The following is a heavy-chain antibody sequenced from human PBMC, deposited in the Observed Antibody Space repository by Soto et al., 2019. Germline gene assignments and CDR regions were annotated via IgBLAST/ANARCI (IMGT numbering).Heavy chain of an antibody. V-gene: IGHV4-59*08. D-gene: IGHD2-15*01. Sequence: SETLSVTCTVSCGSISTYYWSWIRQPPGKGLEWIGYIYYSGSTNYNPSLKSRVTISVDTSKNQFSLKLSSVTAADTAVYYCARKYCSCGGCYENWFDPLGQGTLVTVSA. J-gene: IGHJ5*02. CDR1: CGSISTYY. CDR2: IYYSGST. CDR3: ARKYCSCGGCYENWFDP.